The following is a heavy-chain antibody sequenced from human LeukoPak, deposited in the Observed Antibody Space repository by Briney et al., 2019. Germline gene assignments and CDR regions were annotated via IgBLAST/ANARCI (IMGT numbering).Heavy chain of an antibody. CDR1: GGSISSYY. Sequence: SETLSLTCTVSGGSISSYYWSWLRQPPGKGLKWFGYIYYSGSTNYNPSLKSRVTISVDTSKNQFSLKLSSVTAADTAVYYCARFRMVRGVIYFDYWGQGTLVTVSS. V-gene: IGHV4-59*01. CDR2: IYYSGST. D-gene: IGHD3-10*01. J-gene: IGHJ4*02. CDR3: ARFRMVRGVIYFDY.